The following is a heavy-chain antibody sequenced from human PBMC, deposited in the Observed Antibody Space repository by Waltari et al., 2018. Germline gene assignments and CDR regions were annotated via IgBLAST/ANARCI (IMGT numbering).Heavy chain of an antibody. CDR1: GGSISRSNW. V-gene: IGHV4-4*02. Sequence: QVQLQESGPGLVKPSGTLSLTCAVSGGSISRSNWWSWVRQPPGKGLEWIGEIYHSGSTNYNPSLKSRVTISVDKSKNQFSLKLSSVTAADTAVYYCARSRMSSGWSTYYYYGMDVWGQGTTVTVSS. J-gene: IGHJ6*02. CDR3: ARSRMSSGWSTYYYYGMDV. CDR2: IYHSGST. D-gene: IGHD6-19*01.